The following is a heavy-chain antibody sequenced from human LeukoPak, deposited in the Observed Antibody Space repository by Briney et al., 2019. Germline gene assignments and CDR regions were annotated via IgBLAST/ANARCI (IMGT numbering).Heavy chain of an antibody. J-gene: IGHJ5*02. CDR1: GGSISSYY. CDR2: IYTSGST. Sequence: PSETLSLTCTVSGGSISSYYWSWIRQPLGKGLEWIGYIYTSGSTNYNPSLKSRVTMSVDTSKNQFSLKLSSVTAADTAVYYCARSRGVVVPAAHPDWFDPWGQGTLVTVSS. V-gene: IGHV4-4*08. CDR3: ARSRGVVVPAAHPDWFDP. D-gene: IGHD2-2*01.